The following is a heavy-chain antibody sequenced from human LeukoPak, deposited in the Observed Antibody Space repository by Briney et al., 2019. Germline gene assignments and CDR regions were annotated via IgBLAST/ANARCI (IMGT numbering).Heavy chain of an antibody. CDR1: GYTLTELS. CDR2: FDPEDGET. D-gene: IGHD3-10*01. V-gene: IGHV1-24*01. J-gene: IGHJ4*02. Sequence: ASVKVSCKVSGYTLTELSMHWVRQAPGKGLEWMGGFDPEDGETIYAQKFQGRVTMTEDTSTDTAYMELSSLRSEDTAVYYCATAGGSGSYSFAGGYFDYWGQGTLVTVSS. CDR3: ATAGGSGSYSFAGGYFDY.